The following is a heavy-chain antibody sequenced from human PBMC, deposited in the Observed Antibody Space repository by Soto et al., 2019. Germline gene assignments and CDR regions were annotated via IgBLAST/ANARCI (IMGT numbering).Heavy chain of an antibody. Sequence: PGGSLRLSXAASGFTFSRYGMHWVRQAPGKGLEWVAVIWYDGSNKYYADSVKGRFTISRDNSKNTLYLKMNSLRAEDTAVYYCARDASIKDFWSGYGFDYWGQGTLVTVSS. J-gene: IGHJ4*02. CDR1: GFTFSRYG. CDR3: ARDASIKDFWSGYGFDY. CDR2: IWYDGSNK. V-gene: IGHV3-33*01. D-gene: IGHD3-3*01.